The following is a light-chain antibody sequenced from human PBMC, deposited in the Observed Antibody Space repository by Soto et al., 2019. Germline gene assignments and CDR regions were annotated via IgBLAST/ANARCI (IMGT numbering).Light chain of an antibody. CDR1: SRDVGSYNR. CDR3: SSYTSSSTVVV. V-gene: IGLV2-18*02. CDR2: ELS. Sequence: QSALTQPPSVSGSPGQSVTISCTGTSRDVGSYNRVSWYQKPPGTAPKLMIYELSNRPSGVPDRFSGSKSGNTASLTISGLLAEDEADYYCSSYTSSSTVVVFGGGTQLTVL. J-gene: IGLJ2*01.